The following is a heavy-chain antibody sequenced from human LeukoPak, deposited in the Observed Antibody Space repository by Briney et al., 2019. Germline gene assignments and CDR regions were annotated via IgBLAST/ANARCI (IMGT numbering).Heavy chain of an antibody. Sequence: GGSLRLSCAASGFTFSSYAMSWVRQAPGKGLEWISYISSTSSTIDYADSVKGRFTISRDNAKNSLYLQMNSLRVEDTAVYFCAREPLYNWNGHASFEIWGQRTMVTVSS. V-gene: IGHV3-48*04. CDR3: AREPLYNWNGHASFEI. D-gene: IGHD1-1*01. CDR1: GFTFSSYA. CDR2: ISSTSSTI. J-gene: IGHJ3*02.